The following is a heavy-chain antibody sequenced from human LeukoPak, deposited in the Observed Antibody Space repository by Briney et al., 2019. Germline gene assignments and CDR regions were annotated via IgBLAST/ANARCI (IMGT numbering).Heavy chain of an antibody. CDR3: ARIRDGYNDAYDI. Sequence: ASVKVSCKASGYTFTGYYIHWVRQAPGQGLEWMGLINPGGDNTDYAQNFQGRVTMTRDTSTSTVYMGLSSLRSEDTAVYYCARIRDGYNDAYDIWGQGTMVTVSS. CDR2: INPGGDNT. D-gene: IGHD5-24*01. CDR1: GYTFTGYY. V-gene: IGHV1-46*01. J-gene: IGHJ3*02.